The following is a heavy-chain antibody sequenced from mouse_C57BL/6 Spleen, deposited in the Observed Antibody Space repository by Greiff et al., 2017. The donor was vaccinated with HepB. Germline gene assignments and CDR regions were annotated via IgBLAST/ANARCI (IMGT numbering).Heavy chain of an antibody. CDR2: ISSGSSTI. V-gene: IGHV5-17*01. Sequence: EVMLVESGGGLVKPGGSLKLSCAASGFTFSDYGMHWVRQAPEKGLEWVAYISSGSSTIYYADTVKGRFPISRDNAKNTLFLQMTSLRSEDTAMYYCARREVTRAMDYWGQGTSVTVSS. CDR3: ARREVTRAMDY. D-gene: IGHD2-2*01. CDR1: GFTFSDYG. J-gene: IGHJ4*01.